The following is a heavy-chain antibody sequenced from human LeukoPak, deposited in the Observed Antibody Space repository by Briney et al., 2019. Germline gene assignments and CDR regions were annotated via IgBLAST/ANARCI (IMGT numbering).Heavy chain of an antibody. CDR1: GFTFSSYE. CDR2: ISSSGSTI. CDR3: ARGSGWPNYFDY. Sequence: GGSLRLSCAASGFTFSSYEMNGDRQAPGKGLEWVSYISSSGSTIYYADSVKGRFTISRDNAKNSLYLQMNSLRAEDTAVYYCARGSGWPNYFDYWGQGTLVTVSS. V-gene: IGHV3-48*03. J-gene: IGHJ4*02. D-gene: IGHD6-19*01.